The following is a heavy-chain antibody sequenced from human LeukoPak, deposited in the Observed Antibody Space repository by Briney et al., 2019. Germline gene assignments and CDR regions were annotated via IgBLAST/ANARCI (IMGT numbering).Heavy chain of an antibody. CDR1: GGSISSGGYY. V-gene: IGHV4-31*03. Sequence: ASETLSLTCTVSGGSISSGGYYWSWIRQHPGKGLEWIGYIYYSGSTYYNPSLKSRVTISVDTSKNQFSLKLSSVTAADTAVYYCAREVAAGSYRGFDYWGQGTLVTVSS. CDR3: AREVAAGSYRGFDY. D-gene: IGHD6-19*01. J-gene: IGHJ4*02. CDR2: IYYSGST.